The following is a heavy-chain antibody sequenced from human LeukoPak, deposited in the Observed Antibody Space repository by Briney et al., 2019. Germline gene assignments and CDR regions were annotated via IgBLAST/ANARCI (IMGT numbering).Heavy chain of an antibody. CDR1: GYTFTGYY. Sequence: GASVKVSCKASGYTFTGYYMHWVRQAPGQGLEWMGWINPNSGGTNYAQKFQGRVTMTRDTSISTAYMELSRLRSDDTAVYYCARDRVTMVRGVKGPSWFDPWGQGTLVTVSS. J-gene: IGHJ5*02. CDR2: INPNSGGT. V-gene: IGHV1-2*02. CDR3: ARDRVTMVRGVKGPSWFDP. D-gene: IGHD3-10*01.